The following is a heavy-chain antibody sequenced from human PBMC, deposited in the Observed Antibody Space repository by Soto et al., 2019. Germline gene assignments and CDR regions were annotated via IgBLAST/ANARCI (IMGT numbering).Heavy chain of an antibody. D-gene: IGHD4-17*01. J-gene: IGHJ4*02. Sequence: EVQVVESGGGLVKPGGSLRLSCAASGLNFGNAWMSWFRQAPGKGLEWVGRIKNKKDGGTTDYAAPVKGRFIISRDDSRNTLYLQMSSLRTEDTAVYYCATDPGDFEDYWGQGTQVIVSS. CDR2: IKNKKDGGTT. CDR1: GLNFGNAW. CDR3: ATDPGDFEDY. V-gene: IGHV3-15*01.